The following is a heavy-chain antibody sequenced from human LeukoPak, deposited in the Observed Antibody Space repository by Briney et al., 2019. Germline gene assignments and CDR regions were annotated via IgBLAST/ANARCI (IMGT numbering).Heavy chain of an antibody. CDR3: ARGPIGVRGAIMGLDY. D-gene: IGHD3-10*01. Sequence: GASVKVSCKASGYTFTSYGISWVRQAPGQGLEWMGWISAYNGNTNYAQKLQGRVTMTTDTSTSTAYMELRSLRSDDTAVYYCARGPIGVRGAIMGLDYWGQGTLVTVSS. V-gene: IGHV1-18*01. CDR1: GYTFTSYG. J-gene: IGHJ4*02. CDR2: ISAYNGNT.